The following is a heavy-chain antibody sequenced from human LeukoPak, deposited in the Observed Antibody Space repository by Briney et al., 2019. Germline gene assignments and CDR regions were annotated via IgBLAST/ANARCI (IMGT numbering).Heavy chain of an antibody. CDR2: IYYSGTT. J-gene: IGHJ4*02. D-gene: IGHD3-10*01. CDR1: GGSISSGDYY. CDR3: ARYGSGSNDY. Sequence: PSETPSLTCTVSGGSISSGDYYWSWIRQPPGTGLEWIGYIYYSGTTYYNPSLRSRLTISVDTSKNQFSLKLSSVTAADTAVYYCARYGSGSNDYWGQGTLVTVSS. V-gene: IGHV4-30-4*01.